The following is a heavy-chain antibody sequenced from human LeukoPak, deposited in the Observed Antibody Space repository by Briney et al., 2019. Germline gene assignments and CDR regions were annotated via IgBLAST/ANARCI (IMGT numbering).Heavy chain of an antibody. Sequence: SETLSLTCAVSGGSISSGGYSWIWIRQPPGKRLEWIGYIYYSGSTYYNPSLKSRVTISIDTSKNQFYLKLSSLTAADTAVYYCARRDDSSGYHKIFDYWGPGTLVTVSS. CDR3: ARRDDSSGYHKIFDY. J-gene: IGHJ4*02. CDR2: IYYSGST. D-gene: IGHD3-22*01. V-gene: IGHV4-30-2*03. CDR1: GGSISSGGYS.